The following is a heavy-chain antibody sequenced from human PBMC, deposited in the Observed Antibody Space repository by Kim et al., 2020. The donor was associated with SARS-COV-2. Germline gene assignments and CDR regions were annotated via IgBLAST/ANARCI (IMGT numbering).Heavy chain of an antibody. CDR3: AKDREGYYYGSGSRTFGDNYYYYGMDV. D-gene: IGHD3-10*01. CDR1: GFTFSSYA. V-gene: IGHV3-23*01. J-gene: IGHJ6*02. CDR2: ISGSGGST. Sequence: GGSLRLSCAASGFTFSSYAMSWVRQAPGKGLEWVSAISGSGGSTYYTDSVKGRFTISRDNSKNTLYLQMNSLRAEDTAVYYCAKDREGYYYGSGSRTFGDNYYYYGMDVWGQGTTVTVSS.